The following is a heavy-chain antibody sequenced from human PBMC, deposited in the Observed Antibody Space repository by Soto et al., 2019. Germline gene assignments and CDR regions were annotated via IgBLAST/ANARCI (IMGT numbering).Heavy chain of an antibody. D-gene: IGHD4-17*01. CDR1: GGSISSYY. V-gene: IGHV4-59*08. CDR3: ARRYGVYFDY. Sequence: QVQLQESGPGLVKPSETLSLTCTVSGGSISSYYWSWIRQPPGKGLEWIGYIYYSGSTNYNPSLKSRVTIPVDPSKYQFSLKLSSVTAADTAGYYCARRYGVYFDYWGQGTLVTVSS. CDR2: IYYSGST. J-gene: IGHJ4*02.